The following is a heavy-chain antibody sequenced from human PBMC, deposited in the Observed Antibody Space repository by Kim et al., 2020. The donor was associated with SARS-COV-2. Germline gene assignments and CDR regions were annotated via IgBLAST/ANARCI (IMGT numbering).Heavy chain of an antibody. V-gene: IGHV3-9*01. D-gene: IGHD2-21*01. J-gene: IGHJ3*02. CDR3: AKDSVLRLIATDAFDI. CDR2: ISWNSGSI. Sequence: SLRLSCAASGFTFDDYAMHWVRQAPGKGLEWVSGISWNSGSIGYADSVKGRFTISRDNAKNSLYLQMNSLRAEDTALYYCAKDSVLRLIATDAFDIWG. CDR1: GFTFDDYA.